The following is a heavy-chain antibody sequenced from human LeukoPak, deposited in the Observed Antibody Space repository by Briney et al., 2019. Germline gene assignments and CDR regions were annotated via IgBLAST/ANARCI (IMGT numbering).Heavy chain of an antibody. D-gene: IGHD6-13*01. CDR1: GGSISSGGYY. J-gene: IGHJ4*02. V-gene: IGHV4-31*03. CDR3: ARGATGIEPFDY. Sequence: SETLSLTCTVSGGSISSGGYYWSWIRQHPGKGLEWIGYIYYSGSTYYNPSLKSRVTISVDTSKNQISLKLSSVTAADTAVYYCARGATGIEPFDYWGQGTLVTVSS. CDR2: IYYSGST.